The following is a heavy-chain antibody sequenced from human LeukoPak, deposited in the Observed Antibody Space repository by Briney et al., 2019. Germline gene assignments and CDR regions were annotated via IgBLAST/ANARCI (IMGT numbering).Heavy chain of an antibody. CDR1: GYTFSNYL. J-gene: IGHJ4*02. CDR3: ARDTGELLRSYYFDY. V-gene: IGHV1-18*01. D-gene: IGHD1-26*01. CDR2: ISAYNGNT. Sequence: ASVKVSCKASGYTFSNYLISWVRQAPGQGLEWMGWISAYNGNTNYAQKLQGRVTMTTDTSTSTAYMELRSLRSNDTAVYYCARDTGELLRSYYFDYWGQGTLVTVSS.